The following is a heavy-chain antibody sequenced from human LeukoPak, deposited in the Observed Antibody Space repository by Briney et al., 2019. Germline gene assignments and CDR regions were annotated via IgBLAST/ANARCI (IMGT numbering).Heavy chain of an antibody. D-gene: IGHD6-13*01. Sequence: PSETLSLTCSRSGGSFSRSSFYWGWIRQPPGKGLEWIGTVYFSGSTYSNPSLKSRVIISVDTSKNQFSLNLSSVTAADTAVYYCASIRSSWYPNFDYWGQGSLVTVSS. J-gene: IGHJ4*02. CDR2: VYFSGST. CDR3: ASIRSSWYPNFDY. V-gene: IGHV4-39*01. CDR1: GGSFSRSSFY.